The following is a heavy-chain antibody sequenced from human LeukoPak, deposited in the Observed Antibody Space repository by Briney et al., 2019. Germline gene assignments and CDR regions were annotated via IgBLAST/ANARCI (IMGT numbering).Heavy chain of an antibody. CDR1: GFTFSSYS. CDR3: ARVLRDYGDSDAFDI. Sequence: PGGSPRLSCAASGFTFSSYSMNWVRQAPGKGLEWVSYISSSSSTIYYADSVKGRFTISRDNAKNSLYLQMNSLRAEDTAVYYCARVLRDYGDSDAFDIWGQGTMVTVSS. J-gene: IGHJ3*02. V-gene: IGHV3-48*04. D-gene: IGHD4-17*01. CDR2: ISSSSSTI.